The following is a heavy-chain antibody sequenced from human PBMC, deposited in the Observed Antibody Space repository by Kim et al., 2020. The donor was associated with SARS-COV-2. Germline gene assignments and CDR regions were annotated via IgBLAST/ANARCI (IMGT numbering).Heavy chain of an antibody. CDR3: ARGPRDGYGGWIDP. CDR1: GFTFSSYS. CDR2: ISSSGSDI. D-gene: IGHD5-12*01. J-gene: IGHJ5*02. Sequence: GGSLRLSCAASGFTFSSYSMNWVRQAPGKGLEWVSSISSSGSDIYYADSVKGRFTISRDNAKNSLHLQMNSLRAEDTAVYYCARGPRDGYGGWIDPWGQGTLVTVSS. V-gene: IGHV3-21*01.